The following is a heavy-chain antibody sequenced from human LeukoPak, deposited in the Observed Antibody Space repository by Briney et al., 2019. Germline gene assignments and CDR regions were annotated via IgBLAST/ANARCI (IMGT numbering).Heavy chain of an antibody. Sequence: KPSETLSLTCTVSGDSITSGSFYWGWVRQSPGKGLEWIGSIHSGGNPYDNPSLRSRVTVSTDTSTNRLSLKLRSVTAADTAVYFCARGLTGGWAAVFDYWGQGTLVTVSS. D-gene: IGHD1-26*01. CDR2: IHSGGNP. CDR3: ARGLTGGWAAVFDY. J-gene: IGHJ4*02. V-gene: IGHV4-39*07. CDR1: GDSITSGSFY.